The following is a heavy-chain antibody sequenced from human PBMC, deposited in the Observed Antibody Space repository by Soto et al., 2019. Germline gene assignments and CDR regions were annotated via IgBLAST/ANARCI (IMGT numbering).Heavy chain of an antibody. CDR3: ARGPIGYCSGGSCHDYFDY. CDR1: GGSISSYY. CDR2: IYYSGST. J-gene: IGHJ4*02. D-gene: IGHD2-15*01. V-gene: IGHV4-59*01. Sequence: SETLSLTCTVSGGSISSYYWSWIRQPPGKGLEWIGYIYYSGSTNYNPSLKSRVTISVDTPKNQFSLKLSSVTAADTAVYYCARGPIGYCSGGSCHDYFDYWGQGTLVTVSS.